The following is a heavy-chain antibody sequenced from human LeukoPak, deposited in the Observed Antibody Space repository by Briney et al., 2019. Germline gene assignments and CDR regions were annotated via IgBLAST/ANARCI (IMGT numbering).Heavy chain of an antibody. CDR1: GGSISSYY. V-gene: IGHV4-59*01. J-gene: IGHJ4*02. CDR2: IYYSGST. Sequence: SETLSLTCTVSGGSISSYYWSWIRQPPGKGLEWIGYIYYSGSTNYNPSLKSRVTISVDTSKNQFSLKLSSVTAADTAVYYCAREKMSGYDSSGYYDYWGQGTLVTVSS. CDR3: AREKMSGYDSSGYYDY. D-gene: IGHD3-22*01.